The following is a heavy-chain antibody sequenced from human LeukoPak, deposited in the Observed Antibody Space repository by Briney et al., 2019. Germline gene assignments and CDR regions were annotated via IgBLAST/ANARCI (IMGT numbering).Heavy chain of an antibody. J-gene: IGHJ3*02. V-gene: IGHV4-34*01. CDR3: ARPIAARPRAFDI. Sequence: PSETLSLTCAVYGGSFSGYYWSWIRQPPGKGLEWIGEINHSGSTNYNPSLESRVTISVDTSKNQFSLKLSSVTAADTAVYYCARPIAARPRAFDIWGQGTMVTVSS. CDR2: INHSGST. D-gene: IGHD6-6*01. CDR1: GGSFSGYY.